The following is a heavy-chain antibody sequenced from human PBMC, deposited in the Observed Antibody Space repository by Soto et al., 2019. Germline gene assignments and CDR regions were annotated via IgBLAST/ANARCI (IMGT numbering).Heavy chain of an antibody. J-gene: IGHJ5*02. CDR3: ARGLEAAHTGWFDP. Sequence: PSQTLSLTCAISGDSVSTNSAAWNWISQSPSRGLERLGRTYYRSKWYNDYAVSVKSRITINPDTSKNQFSLQLNSVTPEDTAVYYCARGLEAAHTGWFDPWGQGTLVTVSS. D-gene: IGHD6-6*01. CDR2: TYYRSKWYN. V-gene: IGHV6-1*01. CDR1: GDSVSTNSAA.